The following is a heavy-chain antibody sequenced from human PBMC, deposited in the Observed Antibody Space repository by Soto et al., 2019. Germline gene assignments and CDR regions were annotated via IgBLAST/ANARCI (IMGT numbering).Heavy chain of an antibody. D-gene: IGHD3-3*01. J-gene: IGHJ6*04. CDR1: GYTFTSYY. Sequence: GASVKVSCKASGYTFTSYYMHWVRQAPGQGLEWMGIINPSGGSTSYAQKFQGRVTMTRDTSTSTVYMELSSLRSEDTAVYYCARERGITIFGVVIPYGMDVWGKGTTVTVSS. V-gene: IGHV1-46*01. CDR3: ARERGITIFGVVIPYGMDV. CDR2: INPSGGST.